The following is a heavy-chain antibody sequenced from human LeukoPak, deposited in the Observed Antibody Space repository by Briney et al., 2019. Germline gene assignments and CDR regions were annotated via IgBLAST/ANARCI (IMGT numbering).Heavy chain of an antibody. Sequence: PSETLSLTCTVSGGSISSSSYYWGWIRQPPGKGLEWIGSIYYSGSTYYNPSLKSRVTISVDTSKNQFSLKLSSVTALDTAVYYCARTVVVPAEYYYYYYMDVWGKGTTVTVSS. V-gene: IGHV4-39*07. CDR1: GGSISSSSYY. CDR3: ARTVVVPAEYYYYYYMDV. D-gene: IGHD2-2*01. CDR2: IYYSGST. J-gene: IGHJ6*03.